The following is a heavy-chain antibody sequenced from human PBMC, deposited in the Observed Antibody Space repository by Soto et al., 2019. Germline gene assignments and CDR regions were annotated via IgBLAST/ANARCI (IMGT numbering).Heavy chain of an antibody. CDR3: ASPQTYYYDSSGYYPVY. J-gene: IGHJ4*02. CDR1: GFTFSSYA. Sequence: PGGSLRLSCAASGFTFSSYAMSWVRQAPGKGLEWVSAISGSGGSTYYADSVKGRFTISRDNSKNTLYLQMNSLRAEDTAVYYCASPQTYYYDSSGYYPVYRGQGTLVTVSS. D-gene: IGHD3-22*01. V-gene: IGHV3-23*01. CDR2: ISGSGGST.